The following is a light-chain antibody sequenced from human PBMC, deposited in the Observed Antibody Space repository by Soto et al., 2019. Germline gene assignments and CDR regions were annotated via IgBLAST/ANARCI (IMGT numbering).Light chain of an antibody. CDR1: QSVSIN. J-gene: IGKJ2*01. Sequence: EILMRQSSATLFVSPGERATLSCRASQSVSINLAWYQQKPGQPPRLLIYGASTRATDVPARFSGSGSGTEFTLTISRLQSEDFAVYYCQQYKNWPTFGQGTKVDIK. V-gene: IGKV3-15*01. CDR3: QQYKNWPT. CDR2: GAS.